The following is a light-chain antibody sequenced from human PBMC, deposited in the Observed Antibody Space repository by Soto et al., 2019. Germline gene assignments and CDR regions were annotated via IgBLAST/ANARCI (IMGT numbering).Light chain of an antibody. CDR1: QRVYSN. J-gene: IGKJ5*01. V-gene: IGKV3-15*01. Sequence: EILMTQSPDTLSVSPGESATLSGRASQRVYSNLAWYQQRPGQAPRLLIYGASTRATGVPARFSGRGSGTEFTLTIRSLQSEDFAVYYCQQYTNWPPNTFGQGTRLEI. CDR2: GAS. CDR3: QQYTNWPPNT.